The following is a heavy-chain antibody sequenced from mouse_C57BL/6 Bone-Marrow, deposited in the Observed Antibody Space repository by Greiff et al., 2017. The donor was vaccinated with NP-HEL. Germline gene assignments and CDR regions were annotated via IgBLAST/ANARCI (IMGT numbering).Heavy chain of an antibody. CDR2: IWSGGST. D-gene: IGHD1-1*01. CDR1: GFSLTSYG. Sequence: VKLVESGPGLVQPSQSLSITCTVSGFSLTSYGVHWVRQSPGKGLEWLGVIWSGGSTDYNAAFISRLSISKDNSKSQVFFQMNSLQAEDTAIYNCARSNYYGSSYFDYWGQGTTLTVSS. J-gene: IGHJ2*01. V-gene: IGHV2-2*01. CDR3: ARSNYYGSSYFDY.